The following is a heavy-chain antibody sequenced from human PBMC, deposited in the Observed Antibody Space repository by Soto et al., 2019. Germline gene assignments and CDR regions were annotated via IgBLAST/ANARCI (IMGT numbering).Heavy chain of an antibody. CDR1: GDSITGAAYY. Sequence: QVPLQESGPGLVKPSQTLSLTCTVSGDSITGAAYYWSWIRQYPGKGLEWIGYIYYIGTTYYNPSLESRVTISRDTSKNQFALKLSSVTAADTAVYYCARETGYYGGYNWFDPWGQGSLVTVSS. CDR2: IYYIGTT. CDR3: ARETGYYGGYNWFDP. J-gene: IGHJ5*02. D-gene: IGHD3-9*01. V-gene: IGHV4-31*03.